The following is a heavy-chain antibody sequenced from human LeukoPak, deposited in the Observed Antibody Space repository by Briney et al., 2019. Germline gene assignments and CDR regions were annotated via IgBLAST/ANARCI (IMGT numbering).Heavy chain of an antibody. CDR1: GLTFSSYS. CDR3: AKDIVVVTSGANAFDI. D-gene: IGHD2-21*02. Sequence: GGSLRLSCAASGLTFSSYSMNWVRQAPGKGLEWVSYISSSSYYIYYADSVKGRFTISRDNSKITLYLQMNSLRAEDTAVYYCAKDIVVVTSGANAFDIWGQGTMVTVSS. J-gene: IGHJ3*02. CDR2: ISSSSYYI. V-gene: IGHV3-21*04.